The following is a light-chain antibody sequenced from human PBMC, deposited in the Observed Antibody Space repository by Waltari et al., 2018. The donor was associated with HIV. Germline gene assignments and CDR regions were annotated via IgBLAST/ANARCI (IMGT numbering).Light chain of an antibody. CDR3: QVWDSSSDHPV. Sequence: SYVLTQPPSVSVAPGKTARITCGGNNVGSNSVHWYQQKPGQAPMLVIYDDSDRPSGIPERISGSHSGNTATLTITRVEAGDEADYYCQVWDSSSDHPVFGGGTKLTVL. J-gene: IGLJ2*01. V-gene: IGLV3-21*04. CDR1: NVGSNS. CDR2: DDS.